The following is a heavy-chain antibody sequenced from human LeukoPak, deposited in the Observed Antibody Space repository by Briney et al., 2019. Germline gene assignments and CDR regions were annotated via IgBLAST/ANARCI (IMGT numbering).Heavy chain of an antibody. CDR2: IYSGGST. CDR3: ARDSAQGATPHWYFDL. CDR1: GFTFSSNY. Sequence: PGGSLRLSCAASGFTFSSNYMSWVRQAPGKGLEWVSVIYSGGSTYYSDSVMGRFTISRDNTKNTLYLQMNSLRAEDTAVYYCARDSAQGATPHWYFDLWGRGTLVTVSS. D-gene: IGHD1-26*01. V-gene: IGHV3-53*01. J-gene: IGHJ2*01.